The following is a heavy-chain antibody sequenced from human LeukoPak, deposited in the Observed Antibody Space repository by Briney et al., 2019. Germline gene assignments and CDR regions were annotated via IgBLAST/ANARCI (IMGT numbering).Heavy chain of an antibody. CDR1: GYNFPIYW. CDR3: ATHHPMVRGFDY. D-gene: IGHD3-10*01. J-gene: IGHJ4*02. CDR2: IYPDDSNT. Sequence: GESLKISCQGSGYNFPIYWIGWVRQMPGQGLEWMGIIYPDDSNTIYGPSFQGQVTISADKSINTAYLQWSSLKASDTAMYYCATHHPMVRGFDYWGQGTLVTVSS. V-gene: IGHV5-51*01.